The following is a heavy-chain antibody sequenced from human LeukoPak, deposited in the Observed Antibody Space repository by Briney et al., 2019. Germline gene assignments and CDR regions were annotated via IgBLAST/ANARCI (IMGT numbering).Heavy chain of an antibody. V-gene: IGHV4-34*12. CDR3: ARHSIAAAGTNWLDP. D-gene: IGHD6-13*01. CDR1: GGLSGVYY. J-gene: IGHJ5*02. CDR2: IIHRGST. Sequence: PSDTLSLTCSVYGGLSGVYYWSWIRPPPGKGLEWIGEIIHRGSTSYNPSLKSRVNISVDTSKNQFSLKLSSVTAADTAVYYCARHSIAAAGTNWLDPWGQGTLVTVSS.